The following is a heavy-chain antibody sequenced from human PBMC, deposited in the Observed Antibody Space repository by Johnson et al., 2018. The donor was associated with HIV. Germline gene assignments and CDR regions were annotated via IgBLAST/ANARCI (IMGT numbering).Heavy chain of an antibody. CDR1: GFTFSNYG. D-gene: IGHD4-23*01. CDR2: IKQDGSEK. J-gene: IGHJ3*02. CDR3: AKAGNGDAFDI. Sequence: QVQLVESGGGVVQPGRSLRLSCAASGFTFSNYGMDWVRQAPGKGLEWVANIKQDGSEKYYADSVKGRFTISRDNSKNTLYLQMNSLRAEDTAVYYCAKAGNGDAFDIWGQGTMVTVSS. V-gene: IGHV3-30*18.